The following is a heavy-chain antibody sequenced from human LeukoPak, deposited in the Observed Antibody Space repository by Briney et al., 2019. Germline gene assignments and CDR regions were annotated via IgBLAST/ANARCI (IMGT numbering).Heavy chain of an antibody. CDR3: ARSGYSYGGPNWFDP. J-gene: IGHJ5*02. CDR2: IYPGDSDT. D-gene: IGHD5-18*01. V-gene: IGHV5-51*03. CDR1: GYSFTSYW. Sequence: GESLKTSCKGSGYSFTSYWIGWVRQMPGKGLEWMGIIYPGDSDTRYSPSFQGQVTISADKSISTAYLQWSSLKASDTAMYYCARSGYSYGGPNWFDPWGQGTLVTVSS.